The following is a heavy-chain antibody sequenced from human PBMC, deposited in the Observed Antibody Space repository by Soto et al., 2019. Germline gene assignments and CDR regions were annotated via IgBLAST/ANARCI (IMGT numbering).Heavy chain of an antibody. CDR3: AKDGYSITRNKPMDY. V-gene: IGHV3-23*01. D-gene: IGHD2-2*01. J-gene: IGHJ4*02. CDR2: ISVSGGST. CDR1: RFTFSSYA. Sequence: GGSLRLSCAASRFTFSSYAMCWVRQAPGKGLEWVSPISVSGGSTYYADSVKGRFTISRDNSKNTLYLQKNSLRREGTAVYCCAKDGYSITRNKPMDYWGQGTLVTVSS.